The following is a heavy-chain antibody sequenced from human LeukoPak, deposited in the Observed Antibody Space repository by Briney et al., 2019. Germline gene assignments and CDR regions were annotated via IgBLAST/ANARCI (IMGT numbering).Heavy chain of an antibody. D-gene: IGHD3-16*02. V-gene: IGHV4-59*11. CDR2: IYYGGST. CDR1: GGSISSHY. CDR3: AREGSYDYVWGSYRYRGYYFDY. Sequence: PSETLSLTCTVSGGSISSHYWSWIRQPPGKGLEWIGYIYYGGSTNYNPSLKSRVTISVDTSKNQFSLKLSSVTAADTAVYYCAREGSYDYVWGSYRYRGYYFDYWGQGTLVTVSS. J-gene: IGHJ4*02.